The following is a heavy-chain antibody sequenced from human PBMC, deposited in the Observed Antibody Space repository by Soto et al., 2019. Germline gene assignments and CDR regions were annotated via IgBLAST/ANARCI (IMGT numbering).Heavy chain of an antibody. Sequence: GGSLRLSCAASGFTFRSYWMSWVRQAPAKGLEWVATIKQDGSEKYYVDSVKGRFTVSRDNAKNSLYLQMNSLRAEDSAIYYCARRGDQHPRSFEYWGQGALVTVSS. CDR3: ARRGDQHPRSFEY. CDR2: IKQDGSEK. CDR1: GFTFRSYW. J-gene: IGHJ4*02. D-gene: IGHD2-2*01. V-gene: IGHV3-7*01.